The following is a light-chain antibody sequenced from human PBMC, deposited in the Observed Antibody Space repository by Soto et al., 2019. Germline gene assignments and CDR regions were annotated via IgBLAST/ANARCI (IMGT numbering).Light chain of an antibody. CDR2: DVS. V-gene: IGLV2-14*01. CDR1: RGDVVGYNY. Sequence: HLPPVSGPPGHSTPIPATETRGDVVGYNYVSWYQQHPGKAPKLMIYDVSNRPSGVSNRFSGSKSGNTASLTISGLQADDEADYYCSSYTSSSTLYVFGTGTKVTVL. CDR3: SSYTSSSTLYV. J-gene: IGLJ1*01.